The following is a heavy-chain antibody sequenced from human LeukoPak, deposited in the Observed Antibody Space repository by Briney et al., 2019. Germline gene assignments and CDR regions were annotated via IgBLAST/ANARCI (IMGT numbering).Heavy chain of an antibody. V-gene: IGHV3-30*03. D-gene: IGHD5-18*01. CDR1: GFTFSSYG. CDR3: ARQYISGQWYFDY. Sequence: PGGSLRLSCAASGFTFSSYGMSWVRQAPGKGLEWVAVISSDGSYKYYADSVKGRFTISRDNSKNTLYLQMNSLIPEDTAVYYCARQYISGQWYFDYWGQGTLVTVSS. CDR2: ISSDGSYK. J-gene: IGHJ4*02.